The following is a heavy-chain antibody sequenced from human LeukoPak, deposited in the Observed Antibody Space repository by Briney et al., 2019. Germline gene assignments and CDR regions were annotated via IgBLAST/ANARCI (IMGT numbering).Heavy chain of an antibody. CDR2: ISSSSESI. V-gene: IGHV3-9*01. J-gene: IGHJ4*02. CDR1: VHMFDDYG. D-gene: IGHD3-9*01. Sequence: GRSLRLSCVGSSVHMFDDYGMHWVRQAPGEGLEWVAGISSSSESIGYAASVKGRFTTSRDNAQTSVYLQMNSLRVEDTALYYCAKGNPDWSIGYWGQGTVVTVSA. CDR3: AKGNPDWSIGY.